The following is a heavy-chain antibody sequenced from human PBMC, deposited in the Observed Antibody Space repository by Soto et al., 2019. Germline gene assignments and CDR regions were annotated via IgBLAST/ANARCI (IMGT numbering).Heavy chain of an antibody. CDR3: ARPEYSSSSAEYYFDY. V-gene: IGHV4-39*01. J-gene: IGHJ4*02. D-gene: IGHD6-6*01. CDR2: IYYSGST. Sequence: PSETLSLTCTVSGGSISRSTYHWGWIRHPPGKGLEWIGTIYYSGSTYYNPSLKSRVTISIDTSKNQFSLTLSSVTAADTAVYYCARPEYSSSSAEYYFDYWGRGTLVTVSS. CDR1: GGSISRSTYH.